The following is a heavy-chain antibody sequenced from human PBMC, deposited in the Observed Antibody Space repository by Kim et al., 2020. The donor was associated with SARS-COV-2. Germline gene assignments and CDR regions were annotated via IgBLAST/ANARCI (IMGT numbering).Heavy chain of an antibody. Sequence: GGSLRLSCAASGFTFSSYGMHWVRQAPGKGLEWVAVIWYDGSNKHYADSVKGRFTISRDNSKNTLYLQMNSLRAEDTAVYYCARDGSIFGVVIDYFDYWGQGTLVTVSS. V-gene: IGHV3-33*01. CDR1: GFTFSSYG. CDR2: IWYDGSNK. J-gene: IGHJ4*02. D-gene: IGHD3-3*01. CDR3: ARDGSIFGVVIDYFDY.